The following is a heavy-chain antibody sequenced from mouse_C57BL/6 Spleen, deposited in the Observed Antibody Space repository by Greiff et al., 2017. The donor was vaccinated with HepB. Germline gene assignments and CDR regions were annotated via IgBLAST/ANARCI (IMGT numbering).Heavy chain of an antibody. D-gene: IGHD2-1*01. CDR2: IYPSDSET. CDR3: AKGGNYVFAY. Sequence: QVQLQQPGAELVRPGSSVKLSCKASGYTFTSYWMDRVKQRPGQGLEWIGNIYPSDSETHYNQKFKDKATLTVDKSSSTAYMQLSSLTSEDSAVYYCAKGGNYVFAYWGQGTLVTVSA. J-gene: IGHJ3*01. V-gene: IGHV1-61*01. CDR1: GYTFTSYW.